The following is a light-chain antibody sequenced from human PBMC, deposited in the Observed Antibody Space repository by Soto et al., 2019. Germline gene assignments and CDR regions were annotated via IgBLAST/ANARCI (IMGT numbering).Light chain of an antibody. J-gene: IGKJ2*02. Sequence: EIVLTQSPATLSLSPGERATLSCRASQSVSSYLAWYQQKPGQAPRLLIYDASNRATGIPARFSGSGSGTAFTPSISSLEPEDFAVYYCQQRSNWPRGTFGQGTKLEIK. V-gene: IGKV3-11*01. CDR1: QSVSSY. CDR2: DAS. CDR3: QQRSNWPRGT.